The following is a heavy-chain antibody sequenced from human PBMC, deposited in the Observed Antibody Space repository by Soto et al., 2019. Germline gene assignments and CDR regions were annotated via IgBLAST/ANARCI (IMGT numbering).Heavy chain of an antibody. V-gene: IGHV4-34*01. CDR2: INHSGST. CDR3: ARGGIGVGALDY. D-gene: IGHD1-26*01. Sequence: QVQLQQWGAGLLKPSETLSLTCAVYGGSFSGYYWSWIRQPPGKGLEWIGEINHSGSTNYNPSLKSRVIISVDTSKNQFSLKLSSVTAADTAVYYCARGGIGVGALDYWGQGTLVTVSS. CDR1: GGSFSGYY. J-gene: IGHJ4*02.